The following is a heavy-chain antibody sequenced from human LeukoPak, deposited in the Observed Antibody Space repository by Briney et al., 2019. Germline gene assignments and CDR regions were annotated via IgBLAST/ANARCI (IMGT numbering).Heavy chain of an antibody. D-gene: IGHD6-13*01. Sequence: SGGPLRLSCTASGFTFSTYTMNWVRQSPGKGLEWVSSISGGSNYIYYGDSVKGRFTISRDNAKNSLYLQMTSLRAEDTAVYYCARDLGDSSEFFQHWGQGTLVTVSS. CDR2: ISGGSNYI. V-gene: IGHV3-21*01. J-gene: IGHJ1*01. CDR1: GFTFSTYT. CDR3: ARDLGDSSEFFQH.